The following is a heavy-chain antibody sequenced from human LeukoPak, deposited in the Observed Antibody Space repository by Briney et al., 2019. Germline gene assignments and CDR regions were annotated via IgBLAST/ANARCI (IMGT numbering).Heavy chain of an antibody. J-gene: IGHJ4*02. V-gene: IGHV3-23*01. Sequence: GGSLRLSCAASGFTFSSSAMTWVRQAPGKGLEWVSLISGSDGSTYYADSVKGRFTISRDNSKNTLYLQMNGLRAEDTAVYYCAKRSPVTELDYWGQGTLVTVSS. CDR2: ISGSDGST. CDR3: AKRSPVTELDY. D-gene: IGHD4-17*01. CDR1: GFTFSSSA.